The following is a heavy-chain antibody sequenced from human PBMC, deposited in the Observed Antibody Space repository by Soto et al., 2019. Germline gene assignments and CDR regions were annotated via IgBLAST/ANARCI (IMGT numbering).Heavy chain of an antibody. CDR1: GFTFSSYS. Sequence: GGSLRLSCAASGFTFSSYSMNWVRQAPGKGLEWVSYISSSSSTIYYADSVKGRFTISRDNAKNSLYLQMNSLRDEDTAVYYCARDAITFGGVIVAKSFDYWGQGTLVTVSS. J-gene: IGHJ4*02. D-gene: IGHD3-16*02. CDR3: ARDAITFGGVIVAKSFDY. V-gene: IGHV3-48*02. CDR2: ISSSSSTI.